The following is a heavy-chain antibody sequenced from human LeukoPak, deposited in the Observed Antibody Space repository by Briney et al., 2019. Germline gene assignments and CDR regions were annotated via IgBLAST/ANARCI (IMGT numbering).Heavy chain of an antibody. Sequence: GGSLRLSCAASGFTFSRYSMNWVRQAPGKGLEWVSSISSSSSYIYYADSVKGRFTISRDNAKNSLYLQMNSLRAEDTAVYYCARDLTHDAFDIWGQGTMVTASS. D-gene: IGHD1-14*01. CDR1: GFTFSRYS. J-gene: IGHJ3*02. V-gene: IGHV3-21*01. CDR3: ARDLTHDAFDI. CDR2: ISSSSSYI.